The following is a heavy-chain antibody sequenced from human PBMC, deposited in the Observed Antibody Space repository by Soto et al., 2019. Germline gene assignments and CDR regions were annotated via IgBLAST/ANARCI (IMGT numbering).Heavy chain of an antibody. D-gene: IGHD1-7*01. Sequence: PSEFLSLTISVSGGTISSYFVSWICPPQGTGIVSIGYIYYSGSPNYNPSLKSRVTISVDTSKNQFSLKLSSVTAADTAVYYCASLKRITGTIGRFDYYYYGMDVWGQGTTVTVSS. V-gene: IGHV4-59*01. CDR1: GGTISSYF. CDR2: IYYSGSP. CDR3: ASLKRITGTIGRFDYYYYGMDV. J-gene: IGHJ6*02.